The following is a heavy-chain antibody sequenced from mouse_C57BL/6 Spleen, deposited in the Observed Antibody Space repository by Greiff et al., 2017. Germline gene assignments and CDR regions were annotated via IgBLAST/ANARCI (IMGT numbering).Heavy chain of an antibody. V-gene: IGHV1-82*01. CDR3: ARDGYDAMDY. CDR1: GYAFSSSW. Sequence: QVQLQQSGPELVKPGASVQISCKASGYAFSSSWMNWVKQRPGKGLEWIGRIYPGDGDTNYNGKFKGKATLTADKSYRTAYMQLSSLTSEDSAVCVCARDGYDAMDYWGQGTSVTVSS. J-gene: IGHJ4*01. CDR2: IYPGDGDT. D-gene: IGHD2-3*01.